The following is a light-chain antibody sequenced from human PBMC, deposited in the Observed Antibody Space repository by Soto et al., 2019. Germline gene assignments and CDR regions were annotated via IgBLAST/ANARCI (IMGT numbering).Light chain of an antibody. CDR2: WAS. CDR3: QQYYSTPRT. Sequence: DIVMTQSPDSLSVSLGESATINCKSSQTVLYSSNNKNHLAWYQQRPGQPPKLLFSWASTRESGVPDRFSASGSGTDFTLSIGSLQAEDVAVYYCQQYYSTPRTFXQGTKVDIK. V-gene: IGKV4-1*01. J-gene: IGKJ1*01. CDR1: QTVLYSSNNKNH.